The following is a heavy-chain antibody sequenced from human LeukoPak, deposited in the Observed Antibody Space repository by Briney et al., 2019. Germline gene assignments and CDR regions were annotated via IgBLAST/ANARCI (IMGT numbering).Heavy chain of an antibody. D-gene: IGHD4-17*01. CDR3: ARLTVTTGIDY. CDR2: IYHSGST. V-gene: IGHV4-38-2*01. Sequence: PSETLSLTCAVSGYSISSGYYWGWIRQPPGKGLEWIGSIYHSGSTYYNPSLKSRVTISVDTSKNQFSLKLSSVTAADTAVYYCARLTVTTGIDYSGHGTLVTVSS. J-gene: IGHJ4*01. CDR1: GYSISSGYY.